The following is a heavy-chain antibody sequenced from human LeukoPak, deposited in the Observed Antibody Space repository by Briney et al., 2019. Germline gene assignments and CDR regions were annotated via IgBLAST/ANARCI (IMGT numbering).Heavy chain of an antibody. CDR2: IYWDDDR. V-gene: IGHV2-5*02. J-gene: IGHJ4*02. CDR3: AHRKNYYDSSVFDY. D-gene: IGHD3-22*01. CDR1: GLSLNTRGVG. Sequence: SGPTLVNPTQTLTLTCTFSGLSLNTRGVGVGWIRQPPGRALEWLALIYWDDDRRYSPSLKSRLTITRDTSKNEVVLTMTNMDPVDTATYYCAHRKNYYDSSVFDYWGQGTLVTVSS.